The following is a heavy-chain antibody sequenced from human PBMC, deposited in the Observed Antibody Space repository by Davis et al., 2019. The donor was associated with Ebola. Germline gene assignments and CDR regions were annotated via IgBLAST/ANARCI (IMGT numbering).Heavy chain of an antibody. CDR1: GYSFTSPW. CDR2: IYIGDSVP. CDR3: ARLRRTITGMDDGFDI. D-gene: IGHD2-8*02. V-gene: IGHV5-51*01. J-gene: IGHJ3*02. Sequence: PGGSLRLSCKASGYSFTSPWIRWVCQMPGNGLDWMGIIYIGDSVPRYSPSFRGQVTISADKSMKTAFLQWSSLKTSDSGMYYCARLRRTITGMDDGFDIWGQGTVVTVSS.